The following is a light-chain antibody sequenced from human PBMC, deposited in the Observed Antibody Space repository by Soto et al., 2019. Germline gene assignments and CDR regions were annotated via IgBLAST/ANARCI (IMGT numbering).Light chain of an antibody. CDR3: SSYRRSNTLV. Sequence: ALTQPASVSGSPGQSITISCTGTSSDVGNYNFVSWYQQHPGKAPKVMISEVTNRPSGVSNRFSGSKSGNTASLTISGLQAEDEADYYCSSYRRSNTLVFGGGTKLTVL. CDR1: SSDVGNYNF. J-gene: IGLJ3*02. CDR2: EVT. V-gene: IGLV2-14*01.